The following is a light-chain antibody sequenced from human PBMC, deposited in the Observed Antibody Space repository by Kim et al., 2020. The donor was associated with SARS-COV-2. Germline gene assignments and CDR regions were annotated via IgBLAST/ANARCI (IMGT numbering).Light chain of an antibody. Sequence: EIVLTQSPGTLSLSPGERATLSCRASQSVSSSYLAWYQQKPGQAPRLLIYGASSRATGIPDRFSGSGSGTDFTLTISRLEPEDFAVYYCQQYGSSHTFAGGTKVDIK. V-gene: IGKV3-20*01. CDR1: QSVSSSY. J-gene: IGKJ4*01. CDR2: GAS. CDR3: QQYGSSHT.